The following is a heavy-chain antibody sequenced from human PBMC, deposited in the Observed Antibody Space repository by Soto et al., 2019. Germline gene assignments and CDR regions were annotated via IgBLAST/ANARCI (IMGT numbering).Heavy chain of an antibody. CDR2: IYFGDSNV. CDR1: GDKFDNFW. CDR3: ARRRNRVGAPFDS. V-gene: IGHV5-51*01. D-gene: IGHD1-26*01. J-gene: IGHJ4*02. Sequence: GESLKISCQGSGDKFDNFWIGGVRQMPEKGLEWMGIIYFGDSNVRYSPSFQGQVTISADKSVSTACLQWSSLKASDAATYCCARRRNRVGAPFDSWGQGTLVTVSS.